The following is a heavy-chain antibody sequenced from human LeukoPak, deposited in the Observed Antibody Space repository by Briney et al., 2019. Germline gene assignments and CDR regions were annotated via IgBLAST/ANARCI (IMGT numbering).Heavy chain of an antibody. V-gene: IGHV4-61*02. Sequence: SQTLSLTCTVSGGSISSGSYYWSWIRQPAGKGLEWIGRIYTSGSTNYNPSLKSRVTISVDTSKNQFSLKLSSVTAAGTAVYYCARDPWGIAVAGYFDYWGQGTLVTVSS. D-gene: IGHD6-19*01. CDR1: GGSISSGSYY. CDR2: IYTSGST. CDR3: ARDPWGIAVAGYFDY. J-gene: IGHJ4*02.